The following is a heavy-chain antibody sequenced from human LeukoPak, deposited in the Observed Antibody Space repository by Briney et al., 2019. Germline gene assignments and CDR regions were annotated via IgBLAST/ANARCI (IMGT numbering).Heavy chain of an antibody. Sequence: GASVKVSCKASGGTFISYAISWVRQAPGQGLEWMGRIIPILGIANYAQKFQGRVTITADKSTSTAYMELSSLRSEDTAVYYCAREMATAYFDYWGQGTLVTVSS. J-gene: IGHJ4*02. CDR2: IIPILGIA. CDR3: AREMATAYFDY. CDR1: GGTFISYA. D-gene: IGHD5-24*01. V-gene: IGHV1-69*04.